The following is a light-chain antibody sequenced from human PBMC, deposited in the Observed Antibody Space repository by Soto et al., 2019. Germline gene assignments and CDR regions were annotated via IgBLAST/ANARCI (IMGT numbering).Light chain of an antibody. Sequence: DIQLTQSPSTLSASVGDRVTITCRASQSINSWLAWYQQRPGKAPKLLIYKASSLQSGVPSRFSGSGSGTEFTLTISSLQPEDFATYYCQQANSFPITFGQGTRLEIK. J-gene: IGKJ5*01. CDR1: QSINSW. V-gene: IGKV1-5*03. CDR3: QQANSFPIT. CDR2: KAS.